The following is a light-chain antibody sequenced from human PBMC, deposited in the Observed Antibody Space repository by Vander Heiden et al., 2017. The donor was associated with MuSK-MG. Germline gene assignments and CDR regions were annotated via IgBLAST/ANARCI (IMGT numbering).Light chain of an antibody. CDR2: AAS. J-gene: IGKJ4*01. Sequence: DIQMTQSPSSLSASVGDRVTITCRASQSISSYLNRYQQKPGKAPKPLIYAASSLQSGVPSRFRGSGSGPDFTLTISNLQTEYFAPYYCQQNDRNHQLTFGGGTKLEIK. V-gene: IGKV1-39*01. CDR1: QSISSY. CDR3: QQNDRNHQLT.